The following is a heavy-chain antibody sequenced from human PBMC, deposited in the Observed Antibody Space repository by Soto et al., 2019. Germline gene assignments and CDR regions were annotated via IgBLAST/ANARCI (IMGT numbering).Heavy chain of an antibody. V-gene: IGHV1-3*01. CDR2: INPDNGNT. CDR1: GYTFTRYT. D-gene: IGHD2-15*01. J-gene: IGHJ5*02. CDR3: ARGIATGQLDP. Sequence: ASVKVSCKASGYTFTRYTMNWVRQAPGQRLEWMGWINPDNGNTKSSQKFQDRVIITRGTSASTAYMDLSSLRSEDTAVYYRARGIATGQLDPWGQGTLVTVSS.